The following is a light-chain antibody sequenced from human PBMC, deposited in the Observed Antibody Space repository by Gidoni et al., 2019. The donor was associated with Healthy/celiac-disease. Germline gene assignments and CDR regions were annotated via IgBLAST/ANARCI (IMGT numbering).Light chain of an antibody. CDR1: SSDVGGYNY. J-gene: IGLJ3*02. Sequence: QSALTQPASVSGSPGQSLTISRTGTSSDVGGYNYVSWYQQHPGKAPKLMIYEVSTRPSGVSNRFSGSKSGNTASLTISGLQAEDEADYYCSSYTSSSTWVFGGGTKLTVL. CDR3: SSYTSSSTWV. CDR2: EVS. V-gene: IGLV2-14*01.